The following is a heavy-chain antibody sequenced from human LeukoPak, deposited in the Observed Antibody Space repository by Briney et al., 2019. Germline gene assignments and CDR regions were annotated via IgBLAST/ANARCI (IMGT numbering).Heavy chain of an antibody. Sequence: GGSLRLSCAASGFTVSSNYMSWVRQAPGKGLEWVSVIYSGGSTYYADSAKGRFTISRDNSKNTLYLQMNSLRAEGTAVYYCARDPAFAVATFFDYWGQGTLVTVSS. V-gene: IGHV3-66*02. D-gene: IGHD5-12*01. CDR2: IYSGGST. CDR3: ARDPAFAVATFFDY. J-gene: IGHJ4*02. CDR1: GFTVSSNY.